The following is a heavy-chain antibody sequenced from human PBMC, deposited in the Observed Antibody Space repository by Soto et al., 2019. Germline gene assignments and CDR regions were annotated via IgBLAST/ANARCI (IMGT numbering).Heavy chain of an antibody. CDR2: INHSGST. CDR1: GGSFSGYY. J-gene: IGHJ6*02. D-gene: IGHD1-1*01. V-gene: IGHV4-34*01. CDR3: ERGGTHGYYYYGMDV. Sequence: QVQLQQWGAGLLKPSETLSLTCAVYGGSFSGYYWSWIRQPPGKGLEWLGEINHSGSTNYNPSLKRRVTISVDTSTNQFSLKLRSVTAADTAGYYCERGGTHGYYYYGMDVWGQGTTVTVSS.